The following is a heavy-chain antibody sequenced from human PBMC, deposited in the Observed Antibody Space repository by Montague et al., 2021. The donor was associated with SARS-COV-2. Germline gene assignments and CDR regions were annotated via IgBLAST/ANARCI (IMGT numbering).Heavy chain of an antibody. D-gene: IGHD2-15*01. Sequence: SLRLSCAASGFTFDDYAMHLFRQAPGKGLEWVSGISWNSCSTGYSDSVKGRFTISRDNAKNSLYFQMNSLRAEDTALYYCAKEVGESPSFDYWGQGTLVTVSS. V-gene: IGHV3-9*01. CDR2: ISWNSCST. CDR3: AKEVGESPSFDY. J-gene: IGHJ4*02. CDR1: GFTFDDYA.